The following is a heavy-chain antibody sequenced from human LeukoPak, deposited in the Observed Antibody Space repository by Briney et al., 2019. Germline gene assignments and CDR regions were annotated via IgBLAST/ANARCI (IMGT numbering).Heavy chain of an antibody. Sequence: GGSLRLSCAASGFTFSSYWMSWVRQAPGKGLEWVANIKQDGSEKYYVDSVKGRFTISRDNAKNSLYLQMNSLRAEDTAVYYCARDEDSSSWSGRGMDVWGQGTTVTVSS. CDR2: IKQDGSEK. CDR1: GFTFSSYW. CDR3: ARDEDSSSWSGRGMDV. J-gene: IGHJ6*02. V-gene: IGHV3-7*01. D-gene: IGHD6-13*01.